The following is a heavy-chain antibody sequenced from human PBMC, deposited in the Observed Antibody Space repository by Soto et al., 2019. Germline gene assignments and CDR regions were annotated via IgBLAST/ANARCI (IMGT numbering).Heavy chain of an antibody. CDR1: GYTLTELS. D-gene: IGHD3-22*01. CDR3: ATPSGDSSGYHFDY. CDR2: FDPEDGET. J-gene: IGHJ4*02. V-gene: IGHV1-24*01. Sequence: GASVKVSCKVSGYTLTELSMHWVRQAPGKGLEWMGGFDPEDGETIYAQKFQGRVTMTEDTSTDTAYMELSSLRSEDTAVYYCATPSGDSSGYHFDYWGQGTLVTVSS.